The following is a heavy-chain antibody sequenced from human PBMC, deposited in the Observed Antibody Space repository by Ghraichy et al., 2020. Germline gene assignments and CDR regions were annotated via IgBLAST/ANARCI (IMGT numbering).Heavy chain of an antibody. CDR2: IHHSGST. V-gene: IGHV4-4*02. D-gene: IGHD2-21*02. CDR3: ARGGDWQFDY. Sequence: SETLSLTCAVSGGSISTAKWWTWVRQPPGKWLEWIGEIHHSGSTNYNPSLKSRVSLSVDRSKNHFSLKMTSVTAADTAVYYCARGGDWQFDYWGQGTLVTVSS. CDR1: GGSISTAKW. J-gene: IGHJ4*02.